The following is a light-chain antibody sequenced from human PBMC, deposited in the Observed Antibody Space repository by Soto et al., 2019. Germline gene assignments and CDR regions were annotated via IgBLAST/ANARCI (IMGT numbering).Light chain of an antibody. CDR1: QSVGTY. V-gene: IGKV3-11*01. CDR2: DVS. CDR3: QHRSIWPVS. Sequence: EILFTQSPATLSLSPGERATLSCRASQSVGTYLAWYQQKPGQSPRLLMFDVSNRATGIPARFSGSGSGTDFTLTISSLEPEDFGVYYCQHRSIWPVSFGQGTRLEIK. J-gene: IGKJ5*01.